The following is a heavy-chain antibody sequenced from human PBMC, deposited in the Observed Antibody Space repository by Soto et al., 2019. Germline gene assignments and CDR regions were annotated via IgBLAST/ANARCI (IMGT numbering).Heavy chain of an antibody. J-gene: IGHJ6*02. CDR3: IQSRCGGDCLQSYASHYYYGMDV. Sequence: QITLKESGPPLVKPTQTLTLTCTFSGFSLSTSGVGVGWIRQPPGKALEWLALIYWDDDKRYSPSLRSRLTISKDTSKHHVVLTMTNMDPVDTATYYCIQSRCGGDCLQSYASHYYYGMDVWGQGTTVTVSS. D-gene: IGHD2-21*02. V-gene: IGHV2-5*02. CDR1: GFSLSTSGVG. CDR2: IYWDDDK.